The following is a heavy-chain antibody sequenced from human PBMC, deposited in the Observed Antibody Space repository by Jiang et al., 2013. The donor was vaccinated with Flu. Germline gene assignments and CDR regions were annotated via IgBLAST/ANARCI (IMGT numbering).Heavy chain of an antibody. D-gene: IGHD2-15*01. CDR2: IWYDGSNK. CDR3: ASVVVAAEPGAFDI. Sequence: VQLVESGGGVVQPGRSLRLSCAASGFTFSSYGMHWVRQAPGKGLEWVAVIWYDGSNKYYADSVKGRFTISRDNSKNTLYLQMNSLRAEDTAVYYCASVVVAAEPGAFDIWGQGTMVTVSS. CDR1: GFTFSSYG. V-gene: IGHV3-33*01. J-gene: IGHJ3*02.